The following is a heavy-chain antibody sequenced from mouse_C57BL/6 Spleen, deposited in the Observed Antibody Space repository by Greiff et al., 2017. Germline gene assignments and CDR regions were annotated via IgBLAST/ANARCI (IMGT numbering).Heavy chain of an antibody. CDR2: ISYDGSN. CDR3: ARGSYGSSIDY. Sequence: EVKLMESGPGLVKPSQSLSLTCSVTGYSITSGYYWNWIRQFPGNKLEWMGYISYDGSNNYNPSLKNRISITRDTSKNQFFLKLNSVTTEDTATYYCARGSYGSSIDYWGQGTTLTVSS. D-gene: IGHD1-1*01. J-gene: IGHJ2*01. CDR1: GYSITSGYY. V-gene: IGHV3-6*01.